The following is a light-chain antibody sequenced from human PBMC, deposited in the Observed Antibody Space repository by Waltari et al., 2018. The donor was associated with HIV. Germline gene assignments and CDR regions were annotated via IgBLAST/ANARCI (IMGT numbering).Light chain of an antibody. CDR1: TLDSES. CDR3: QVWDSSSDHPV. CDR2: DYS. Sequence: YVLTQPPSLSVAPGETARIPCGGITLDSESVHWYQQKSGQAPVLVMCDYSGRPSGVSERCSGSNSGGSATRTSREVAPGDEADYYCQVWDSSSDHPVFGGGTKLTVL. J-gene: IGLJ2*01. V-gene: IGLV3-21*04.